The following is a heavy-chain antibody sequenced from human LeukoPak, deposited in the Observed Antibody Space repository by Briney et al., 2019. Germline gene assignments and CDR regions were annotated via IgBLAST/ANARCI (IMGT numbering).Heavy chain of an antibody. Sequence: PGGSLRLSCAASGFTFSSYEMNWVRQAPGKGLEWVSAISGSGGSTYYADSVKGRFTISRDNSKNTLYLQMNSLRAEDTAVYYCATGYSSSWYGLVDYYYMDVWGKGTTVTVSS. D-gene: IGHD6-13*01. CDR2: ISGSGGST. CDR3: ATGYSSSWYGLVDYYYMDV. V-gene: IGHV3-23*01. J-gene: IGHJ6*03. CDR1: GFTFSSYE.